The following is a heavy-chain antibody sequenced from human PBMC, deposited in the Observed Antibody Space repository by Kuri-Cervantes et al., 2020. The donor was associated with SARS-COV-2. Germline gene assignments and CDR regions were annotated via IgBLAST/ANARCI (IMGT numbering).Heavy chain of an antibody. J-gene: IGHJ4*02. Sequence: ESLKISCTVSGGSISSSSYYWGWIRQPPGQGLGGIGSVYYSGSTYYNPSLKSRVTISVDTSKNQFSLKLSSVTAADTAVYYCASHGAQQLVRYWGQGTLVTVSS. D-gene: IGHD6-6*01. CDR1: GGSISSSSYY. V-gene: IGHV4-39*01. CDR2: VYYSGST. CDR3: ASHGAQQLVRY.